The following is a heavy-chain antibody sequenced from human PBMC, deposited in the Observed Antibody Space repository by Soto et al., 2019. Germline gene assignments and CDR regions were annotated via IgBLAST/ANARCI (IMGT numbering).Heavy chain of an antibody. J-gene: IGHJ5*02. Sequence: DSLTISYKGSGFSFTSYWIGLVRQMPGKGLEWMGIIYPGDSDTRYSPSFQGQVIISADKSISTAYLQWSSLKASDTAMYYCARSPCGGDCTRLDPWGQGTLVTVSS. CDR1: GFSFTSYW. V-gene: IGHV5-51*01. CDR3: ARSPCGGDCTRLDP. CDR2: IYPGDSDT. D-gene: IGHD2-21*02.